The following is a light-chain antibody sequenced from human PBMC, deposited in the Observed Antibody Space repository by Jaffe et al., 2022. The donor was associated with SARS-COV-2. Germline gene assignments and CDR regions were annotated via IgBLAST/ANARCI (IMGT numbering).Light chain of an antibody. J-gene: IGKJ1*01. CDR1: QSLLHSSGHNY. CDR3: VQALQTPPWT. V-gene: IGKV2-28*01. Sequence: DIVMTQSPLSLPVTPGEPASISCRSTQSLLHSSGHNYLDWYVQKPGQSPQLLIYLASNRASGVPDRFSGSGSGTAFTLKISRVEAEDVGVYYCVQALQTPPWTFGQGTKVEIK. CDR2: LAS.